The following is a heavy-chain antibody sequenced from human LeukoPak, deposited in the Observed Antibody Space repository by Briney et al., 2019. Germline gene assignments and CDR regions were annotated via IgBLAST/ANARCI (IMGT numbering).Heavy chain of an antibody. D-gene: IGHD1-26*01. Sequence: GGSLRLSCAASGFTFSDYYMSWVRQAPGKGLEWVGRIKSKTDGGTTDYAAPVKGRFTISRDDSKNTLYLQMNSLKTEDTAVYYCTTDSSMELLYYWGQGTLVTVSS. CDR1: GFTFSDYY. CDR2: IKSKTDGGTT. J-gene: IGHJ4*02. CDR3: TTDSSMELLYY. V-gene: IGHV3-15*01.